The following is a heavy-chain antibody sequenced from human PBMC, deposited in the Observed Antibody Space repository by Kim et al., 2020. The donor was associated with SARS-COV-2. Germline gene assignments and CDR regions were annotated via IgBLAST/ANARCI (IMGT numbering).Heavy chain of an antibody. Sequence: GGSLRLSCAASGFTFSSYAMSWVRQAPGKGLEWVSAISGSGGSTYYADSVKGRFTISRDNSKNTLYLQMNSLRAEDTAVYYCAKDGIMVRGPIASYFDYWGQGTLVTVSS. D-gene: IGHD3-10*01. V-gene: IGHV3-23*01. CDR1: GFTFSSYA. CDR2: ISGSGGST. CDR3: AKDGIMVRGPIASYFDY. J-gene: IGHJ4*02.